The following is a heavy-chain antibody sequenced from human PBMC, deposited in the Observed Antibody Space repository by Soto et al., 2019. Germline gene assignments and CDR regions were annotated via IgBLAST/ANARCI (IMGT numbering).Heavy chain of an antibody. CDR2: INHSGST. V-gene: IGHV4-34*01. J-gene: IGHJ4*02. CDR3: ARGGNYDYIWGSYRPRSHFDY. Sequence: QVQLQQWGAGLLKPSETLSLTCAVYGGSFSGYYWSWIRQPPGKGLEWIGEINHSGSTNYNPSLKSRVTISVETSKNQFSLRLSSVTAADTAVYYCARGGNYDYIWGSYRPRSHFDYWGQGTLVTVSS. CDR1: GGSFSGYY. D-gene: IGHD3-16*02.